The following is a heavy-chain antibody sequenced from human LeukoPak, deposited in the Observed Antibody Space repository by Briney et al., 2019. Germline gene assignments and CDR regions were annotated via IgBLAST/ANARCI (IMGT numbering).Heavy chain of an antibody. CDR2: ISAYNGNT. Sequence: ASVKVSCKASGYTFTSYGISWGRQAPGQGLKWMGWISAYNGNTNYEQKLQGRVTMTTDTSTSTAYMELRSLRSDDTAVYYCARDGGNSRRVPVGDFDYWGQGTLVTVSS. CDR1: GYTFTSYG. J-gene: IGHJ4*02. D-gene: IGHD4-23*01. V-gene: IGHV1-18*01. CDR3: ARDGGNSRRVPVGDFDY.